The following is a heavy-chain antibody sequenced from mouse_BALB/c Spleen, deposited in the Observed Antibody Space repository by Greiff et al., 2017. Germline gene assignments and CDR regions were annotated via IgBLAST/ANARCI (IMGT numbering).Heavy chain of an antibody. CDR1: GFAFSSYD. V-gene: IGHV5-12-1*01. CDR2: ISSGGGST. CDR3: ARPDYYYGSSYGTWFAY. Sequence: EVHLVESGGGLVKPGGSLKLSCAASGFAFSSYDMSWVRQTPEKRLEWVAYISSGGGSTYYPDTVKGRFTISRDNAKNTLYLQMSSLKSEDTAMYYCARPDYYYGSSYGTWFAYWGQGTLVTVSA. D-gene: IGHD1-1*01. J-gene: IGHJ3*01.